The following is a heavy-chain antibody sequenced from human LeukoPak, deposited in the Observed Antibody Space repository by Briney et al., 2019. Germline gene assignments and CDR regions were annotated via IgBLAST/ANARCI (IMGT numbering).Heavy chain of an antibody. V-gene: IGHV3-21*01. CDR1: GFSFSTYG. J-gene: IGHJ4*02. D-gene: IGHD2-21*02. CDR2: ISGSTSYI. CDR3: AREGICGGDCYSGFDY. Sequence: PGGSLRLSCAASGFSFSTYGMSWVRQAPGKGLEWVSSISGSTSYIYYADSVKGRFTISRDNAKNSLYLQMNSLRAEDTAVYYCAREGICGGDCYSGFDYWGQGTLVTVSS.